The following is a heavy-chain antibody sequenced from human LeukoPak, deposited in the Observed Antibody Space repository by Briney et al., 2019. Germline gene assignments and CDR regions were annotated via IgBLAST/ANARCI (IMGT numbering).Heavy chain of an antibody. Sequence: GASVKVSCKASGYTFSSYGISWVRQAPGQGLEWMGRIIPIFGTANYAQKFQGRVTITTDESTSTAYMELSSLRSEDTAVYYCARSRYDFWSGYSSGDAFDIWGQGTMVTVSS. D-gene: IGHD3-3*01. J-gene: IGHJ3*02. V-gene: IGHV1-69*05. CDR3: ARSRYDFWSGYSSGDAFDI. CDR1: GYTFSSYG. CDR2: IIPIFGTA.